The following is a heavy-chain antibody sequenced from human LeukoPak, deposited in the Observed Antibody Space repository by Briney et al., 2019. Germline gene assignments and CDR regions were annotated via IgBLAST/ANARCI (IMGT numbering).Heavy chain of an antibody. D-gene: IGHD6-19*01. CDR3: AKGIYSSGWSYFDY. J-gene: IGHJ4*01. V-gene: IGHV3-23*01. Sequence: IRGVGVALGKRLEWVSTLSGSGITTYYADSVKGRFTISRDDSKNTLYLQMNCLRAEDTAVYYCAKGIYSSGWSYFDYWGHGTLVTVSS. CDR2: LSGSGITT.